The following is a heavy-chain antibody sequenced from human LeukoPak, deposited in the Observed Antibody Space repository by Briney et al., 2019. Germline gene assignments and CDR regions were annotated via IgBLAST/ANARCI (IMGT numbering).Heavy chain of an antibody. CDR3: ARGGAPYCSSTSCYEDRFDP. V-gene: IGHV3-7*05. CDR1: GFTFSNYW. D-gene: IGHD2-2*01. Sequence: GGSLRLSCAASGFTFSNYWMSWVRQAPGKGLEWVANIKEDGSEKYYVDSVKGRFTTSRDNAKNSLYLQMISLRAEDTAVYYCARGGAPYCSSTSCYEDRFDPWGQGTLVTVSS. J-gene: IGHJ5*02. CDR2: IKEDGSEK.